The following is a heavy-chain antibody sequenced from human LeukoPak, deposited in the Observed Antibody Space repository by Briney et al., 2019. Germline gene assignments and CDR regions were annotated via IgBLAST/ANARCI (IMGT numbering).Heavy chain of an antibody. D-gene: IGHD5-24*01. CDR1: RGTFSSYA. J-gene: IGHJ4*02. CDR3: AREGDGYTLGASFDY. CDR2: IIPIFGTA. Sequence: SVKVSCKASRGTFSSYAISWVRQAPGQGLEWMGGIIPIFGTANYAQKFQGRVTITADKSTSTAYMELSSLRSEDTAVYYCAREGDGYTLGASFDYWGQGTLVTVSS. V-gene: IGHV1-69*06.